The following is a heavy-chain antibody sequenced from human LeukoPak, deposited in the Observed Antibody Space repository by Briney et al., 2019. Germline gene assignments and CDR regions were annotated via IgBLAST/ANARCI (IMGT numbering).Heavy chain of an antibody. CDR2: INSDGRTT. V-gene: IGHV3-74*01. CDR3: AREGMTTVTN. CDR1: GFTFSNNW. D-gene: IGHD4-17*01. Sequence: PGGSLRLSCAASGFTFSNNWMHWVRQAPGKGLVWVSRINSDGRTTTYADSVKGRFTISRDNAKNTLYLQMNSLRAEDTAVYYCAREGMTTVTNWGQGTLVTVSS. J-gene: IGHJ4*02.